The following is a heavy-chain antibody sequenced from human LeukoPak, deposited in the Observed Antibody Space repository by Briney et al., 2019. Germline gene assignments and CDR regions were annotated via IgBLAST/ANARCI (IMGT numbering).Heavy chain of an antibody. CDR1: GGSISSSSYY. Sequence: PSETLSLTCTVSGGSISSSSYYWGWIRQPPGKGLEWIGSIYYSGSTYYNPSLKSRVTISVDTSKNQFSLKLSSVTAADTAVYYCARASRDTAIGGRYFDYWGQGTLVTVSS. CDR2: IYYSGST. CDR3: ARASRDTAIGGRYFDY. V-gene: IGHV4-39*07. D-gene: IGHD5-18*01. J-gene: IGHJ4*02.